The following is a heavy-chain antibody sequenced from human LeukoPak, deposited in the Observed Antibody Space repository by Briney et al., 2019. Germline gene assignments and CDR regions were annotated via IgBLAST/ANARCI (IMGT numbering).Heavy chain of an antibody. CDR3: AKGALYCTSGSCYFDY. Sequence: PGGSLRLSCAASGFTFSSYAMSWVRQAPGKGLEWVSAISGSGGSTYYAYSVKGRFTISRDNSKNTLDLQMNNLRAEDAALYYCAKGALYCTSGSCYFDYWGQGTLVTVSS. CDR2: ISGSGGST. CDR1: GFTFSSYA. D-gene: IGHD2-8*01. V-gene: IGHV3-23*01. J-gene: IGHJ4*02.